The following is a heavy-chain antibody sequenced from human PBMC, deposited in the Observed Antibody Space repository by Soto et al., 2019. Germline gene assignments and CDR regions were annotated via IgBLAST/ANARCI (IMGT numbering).Heavy chain of an antibody. CDR2: IYYSGST. Sequence: QVQLQESGPGLVKPSETLSLTCTVSGGSISSYYWSWIRQPPGKGLEWIGYIYYSGSTNYNPSLNSRVTISVDTSKNQFSLKLSSVTAADTAVYYCARFNWYFALWGRGTLVTVSS. CDR3: ARFNWYFAL. V-gene: IGHV4-59*08. CDR1: GGSISSYY. J-gene: IGHJ2*01.